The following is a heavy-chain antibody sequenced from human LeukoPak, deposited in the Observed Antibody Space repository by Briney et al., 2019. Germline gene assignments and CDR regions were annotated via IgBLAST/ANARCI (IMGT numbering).Heavy chain of an antibody. Sequence: SETLSLTCTVSGGSISSGSYYWSWIRQPAGKGLEWIGRIYTSGSTNYNPSLKSRVTISVDTSKNQFPLKLSSVTAADTAVYYCARGGLYCTNGVCYTWFDPWGQGTLVTVSS. CDR3: ARGGLYCTNGVCYTWFDP. CDR1: GGSISSGSYY. J-gene: IGHJ5*02. D-gene: IGHD2-8*01. CDR2: IYTSGST. V-gene: IGHV4-61*02.